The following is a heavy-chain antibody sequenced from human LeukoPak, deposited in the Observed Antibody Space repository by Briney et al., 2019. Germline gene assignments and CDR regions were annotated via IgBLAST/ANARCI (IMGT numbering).Heavy chain of an antibody. D-gene: IGHD5-12*01. CDR2: TRNKANSYTT. CDR3: ARVLGYSGYDLAY. J-gene: IGHJ4*02. CDR1: GFTFSDHY. Sequence: GGSLRLSCAASGFTFSDHYMDWVRQAPGKGLEWVGRTRNKANSYTTEYAASVKGRFTISRDDSKNSLYPQMSSLKTEDTAVYYCARVLGYSGYDLAYWGQGTLVTVSS. V-gene: IGHV3-72*01.